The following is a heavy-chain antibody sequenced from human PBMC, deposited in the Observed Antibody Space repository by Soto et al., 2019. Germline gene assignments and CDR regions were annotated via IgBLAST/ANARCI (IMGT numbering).Heavy chain of an antibody. V-gene: IGHV4-31*03. D-gene: IGHD1-26*01. CDR2: IYYSGST. CDR1: GGSISSGGYY. J-gene: IGHJ5*02. CDR3: ARARSAGGIYNWFDP. Sequence: SDTLSLTCTVSGGSISSGGYYWSWIRQHPGKGLEWIGYIYYSGSTYYNPSLKSRVTISVDTSKNQFSLKLSSVTAADTAVYYCARARSAGGIYNWFDPWGQGTLVTVSS.